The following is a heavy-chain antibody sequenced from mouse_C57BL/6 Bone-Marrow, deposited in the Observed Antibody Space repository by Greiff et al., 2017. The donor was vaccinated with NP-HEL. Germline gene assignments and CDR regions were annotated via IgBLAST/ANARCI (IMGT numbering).Heavy chain of an antibody. CDR3: ARSLLWLRGGGY. CDR2: ISDGGSYT. CDR1: GFTFSSYA. V-gene: IGHV5-4*01. J-gene: IGHJ2*01. Sequence: EVQLVESGGGLVKPGGSLKLSCAASGFTFSSYAMSWVRQTPEKRLEWVATISDGGSYTDYPDNVKGRFTLSVDNAKNNQYLQMSHLKSEDTAMYYCARSLLWLRGGGYWGQGTTLTAST. D-gene: IGHD2-9*01.